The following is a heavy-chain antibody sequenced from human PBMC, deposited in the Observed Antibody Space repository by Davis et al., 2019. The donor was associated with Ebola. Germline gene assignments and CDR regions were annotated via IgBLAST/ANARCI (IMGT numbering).Heavy chain of an antibody. V-gene: IGHV4-39*01. CDR1: GASINSGGYY. CDR2: IYYSGST. J-gene: IGHJ5*02. D-gene: IGHD1-1*01. CDR3: ARPGYRNWFDP. Sequence: SETLSLTCTVSGASINSGGYYWSWIRQPPGKGLEWIGSIYYSGSTYYNPSLKSRVTISVDTSKNQFSLKLSSVTAADTAVYYCARPGYRNWFDPWGQGTLVTVSS.